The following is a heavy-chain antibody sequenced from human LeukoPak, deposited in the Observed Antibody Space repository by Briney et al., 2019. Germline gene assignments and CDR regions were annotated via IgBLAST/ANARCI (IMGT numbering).Heavy chain of an antibody. CDR3: ARKSYYYYYMDV. J-gene: IGHJ6*03. CDR1: GYTFTGYY. V-gene: IGHV1-2*02. Sequence: ASVKVSCKASGYTFTGYYMHWVRQAPGQGLEWMGWINPNSGGTSYAQKFQGRVTMTRDTSISTAYMELSRLRSDDTAVYYCARKSYYYYYMDVWGKGTTVTISS. CDR2: INPNSGGT.